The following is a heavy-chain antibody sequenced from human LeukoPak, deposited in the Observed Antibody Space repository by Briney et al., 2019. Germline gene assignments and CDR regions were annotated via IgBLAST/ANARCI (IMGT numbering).Heavy chain of an antibody. V-gene: IGHV3-21*01. CDR3: ARGGAGRTQDDTYDI. D-gene: IGHD3-10*01. Sequence: GGSLRLSCAASGFSFSSYSMNWVRQAPGRGLEWVSIISSGSSYIFYADSVKGRFTISRDNAKKSLYLQMNSLRAEDTAVYYCARGGAGRTQDDTYDIWGQGTKVTVSS. J-gene: IGHJ3*02. CDR2: ISSGSSYI. CDR1: GFSFSSYS.